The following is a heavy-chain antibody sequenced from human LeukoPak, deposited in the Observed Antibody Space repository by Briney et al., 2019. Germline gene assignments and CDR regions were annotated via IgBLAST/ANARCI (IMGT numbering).Heavy chain of an antibody. D-gene: IGHD2-2*01. CDR1: GGTFSSYA. V-gene: IGHV1-69*13. J-gene: IGHJ6*02. Sequence: ASVKVSCTASGGTFSSYAISWVRQAPGQGLEWMGGIIPIFGTANYAQKFQGRVTITADESTSTAYMELSSLRSEDTAVYYCARGSLGYCSSTSCYVDYYYYYGMDVWGQGTTVTVSS. CDR3: ARGSLGYCSSTSCYVDYYYYYGMDV. CDR2: IIPIFGTA.